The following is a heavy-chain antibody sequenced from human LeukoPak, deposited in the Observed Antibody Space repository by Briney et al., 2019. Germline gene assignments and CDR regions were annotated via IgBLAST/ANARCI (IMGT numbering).Heavy chain of an antibody. J-gene: IGHJ4*02. D-gene: IGHD3-22*01. CDR1: GYTFTSYY. CDR2: INPSGGST. Sequence: ASVKVSCKASGYTFTSYYMHWVRQAPGQGLEWMGMINPSGGSTSYAQKFQGRVTMTRDTSTSTVYMELSSLRSEDTAVYYCASSKHPSTYYYDSSGYYSPYYFDYWGQGTLVTVSS. V-gene: IGHV1-46*01. CDR3: ASSKHPSTYYYDSSGYYSPYYFDY.